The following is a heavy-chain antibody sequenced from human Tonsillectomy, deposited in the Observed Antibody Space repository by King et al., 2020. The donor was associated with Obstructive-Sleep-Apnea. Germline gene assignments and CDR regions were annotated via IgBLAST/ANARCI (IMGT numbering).Heavy chain of an antibody. CDR1: GFTFSSYS. D-gene: IGHD5-18*01. J-gene: IGHJ4*02. CDR3: ARDTRGYSYGPLDY. Sequence: VQLVESGGGLVKPGGSLRLSCAASGFTFSSYSMNWVRQAPGKGLEWVSSISSSSSYTYYADSVKGRFTISRDNAKNSLYLQMNSLRAEDTAVYYCARDTRGYSYGPLDYWGQGTLVTVSS. CDR2: ISSSSSYT. V-gene: IGHV3-21*01.